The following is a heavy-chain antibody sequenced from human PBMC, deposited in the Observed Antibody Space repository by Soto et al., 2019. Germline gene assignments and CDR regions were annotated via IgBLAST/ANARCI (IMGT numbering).Heavy chain of an antibody. CDR2: ISAYNGDT. V-gene: IGHV1-18*01. Sequence: QVQLVQSGAEVMKPGASVKVSCKASGYTFTSYGISWVRQAPGQGPEWMGWISAYNGDTIYAQRFQARVPMTTDTATSTDYMELRSLRSDDTAVYVCESNLYGSGRPPLDSWGQGTLVTVSS. D-gene: IGHD3-10*01. CDR3: ESNLYGSGRPPLDS. CDR1: GYTFTSYG. J-gene: IGHJ4*02.